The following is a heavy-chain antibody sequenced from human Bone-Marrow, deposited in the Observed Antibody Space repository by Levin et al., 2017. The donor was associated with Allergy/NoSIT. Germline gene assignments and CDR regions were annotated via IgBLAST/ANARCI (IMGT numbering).Heavy chain of an antibody. Sequence: RAGGSLRLSCAASGFSFSTSWMHWVRQVPGEGLVWVSRIDPTGTARSYGESVKGRFTVSRDNAKKMMYLQMDNLRDEDTAVYYCASLENYWGQGILVTVSS. CDR1: GFSFSTSW. V-gene: IGHV3-74*01. D-gene: IGHD2/OR15-2a*01. J-gene: IGHJ4*02. CDR2: IDPTGTAR. CDR3: ASLENY.